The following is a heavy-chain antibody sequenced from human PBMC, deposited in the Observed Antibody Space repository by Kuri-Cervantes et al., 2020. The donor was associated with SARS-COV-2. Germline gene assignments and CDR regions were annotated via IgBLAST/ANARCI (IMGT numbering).Heavy chain of an antibody. CDR2: IYHSGST. D-gene: IGHD3-22*01. V-gene: IGHV4-38-2*01. CDR1: GYSISSGYY. Sequence: SETLSLTCAVSGYSISSGYYWGWIRQPPGKGLEWIGSIYHSGSTYYNPSLKSRVTISVDTSKNQFSLKLSSVTAADTAVYYCASQYYDSSGYYYAWGQGTLVTVSS. J-gene: IGHJ5*02. CDR3: ASQYYDSSGYYYA.